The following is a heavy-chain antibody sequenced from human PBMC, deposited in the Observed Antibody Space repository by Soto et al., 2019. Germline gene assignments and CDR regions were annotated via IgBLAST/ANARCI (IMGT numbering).Heavy chain of an antibody. V-gene: IGHV1-18*01. CDR2: INPYNGNT. Sequence: QVQLVQSGAEVKKPGASVKVSCNASGFTFSIYGIAWVRQAPGQGLEWMGWINPYNGNTNYAQKFQARVTMTTDPSRSRGYVELRSLRADDTAVYYGAIVVASAPVYYGMNVRCHGATVTV. CDR3: AIVVASAPVYYGMNV. D-gene: IGHD2-15*01. J-gene: IGHJ6*02. CDR1: GFTFSIYG.